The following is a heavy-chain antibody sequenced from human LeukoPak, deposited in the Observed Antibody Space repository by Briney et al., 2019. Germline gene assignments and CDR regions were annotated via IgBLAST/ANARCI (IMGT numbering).Heavy chain of an antibody. CDR1: GFTFSDYY. J-gene: IGHJ4*02. CDR2: ISSSGSTI. V-gene: IGHV3-11*04. D-gene: IGHD3-10*01. Sequence: PGGSLRLSCAASGFTFSDYYMSWIRQAPGKGLEWVSYISSSGSTIYYADSVKGRFTISRDNAKNSLYLQMNSLRAEDTAVYYCARVTTRYYYGSGSYFVEDDYWGQGTLVTVSS. CDR3: ARVTTRYYYGSGSYFVEDDY.